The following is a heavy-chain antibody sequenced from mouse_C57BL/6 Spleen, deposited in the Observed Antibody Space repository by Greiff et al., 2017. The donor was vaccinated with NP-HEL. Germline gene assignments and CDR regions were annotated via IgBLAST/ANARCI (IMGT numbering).Heavy chain of an antibody. V-gene: IGHV5-17*01. D-gene: IGHD2-3*01. CDR1: GFTFSDYG. CDR2: ISSGSSTI. Sequence: DVMLVESGGGLVKPGGSLKLSCAASGFTFSDYGMHWVRQAPEKGLEWVAYISSGSSTIYYADTVKGRFPISRDNAKYSLFLQMTILRSEDTAMYYYARRPIYDGYYSWAMDYWGQGTSVTVSS. CDR3: ARRPIYDGYYSWAMDY. J-gene: IGHJ4*01.